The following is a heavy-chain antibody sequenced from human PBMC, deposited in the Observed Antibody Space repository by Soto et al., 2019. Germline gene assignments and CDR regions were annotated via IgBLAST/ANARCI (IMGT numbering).Heavy chain of an antibody. CDR1: GGSFSGYY. J-gene: IGHJ6*02. CDR2: INPSGST. CDR3: ARGRSLWFGELKSYYGMDV. D-gene: IGHD3-10*01. Sequence: QVQLQQWGAGLLKPSETLSLTCAVYGGSFSGYYWSWIRQPPGKGLEWIGEINPSGSTNYNPSLKSRVTISVDTSKNQFSLKLSSVTAADTAVYYCARGRSLWFGELKSYYGMDVWGQGTTVTVSS. V-gene: IGHV4-34*01.